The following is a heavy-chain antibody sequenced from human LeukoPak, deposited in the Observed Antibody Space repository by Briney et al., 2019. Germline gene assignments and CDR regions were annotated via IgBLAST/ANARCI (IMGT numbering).Heavy chain of an antibody. V-gene: IGHV3-15*01. J-gene: IGHJ4*02. CDR2: IKSKGDGETR. Sequence: GVSLRLFCADSGLSFNNACMIWVRQAPGKGLEWVGHIKSKGDGETRGYAAPVKGRFTMSSDDSKGMLYVYMDSLKNDDTAVYDCTTDLGITMVREVIVYWGRGTLVTVSS. CDR1: GLSFNNAC. D-gene: IGHD3-10*01. CDR3: TTDLGITMVREVIVY.